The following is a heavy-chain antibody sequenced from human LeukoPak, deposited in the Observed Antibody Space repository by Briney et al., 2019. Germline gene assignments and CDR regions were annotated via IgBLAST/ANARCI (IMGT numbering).Heavy chain of an antibody. CDR3: ARNGISDYYYMDG. V-gene: IGHV5-51*01. CDR1: GYSFTSYW. D-gene: IGHD1-26*01. CDR2: IYPGDSDT. Sequence: GESLKISCKGSGYSFTSYWIGWVRQMPGKGVEWMGIIYPGDSDTRYSPFFQGQVTISADKSISTAYLQWSSLKAWDTAMYYCARNGISDYYYMDGWGKGTAVTVSS. J-gene: IGHJ6*03.